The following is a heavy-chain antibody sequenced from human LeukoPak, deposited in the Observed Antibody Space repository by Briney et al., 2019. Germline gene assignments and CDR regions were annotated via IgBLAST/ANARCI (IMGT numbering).Heavy chain of an antibody. D-gene: IGHD3-3*01. V-gene: IGHV3-21*01. CDR3: ARDRYDFWSGFDY. CDR2: ISSSSSYI. Sequence: GGSLRLSCAASGFTFSSYSMNWVRQAPGKGLEWVSSISSSSSYIYYADSVKGRFTISRDNAKNSLYLQMNSLRAEDTAVYYCARDRYDFWSGFDYWGQGTLVTVS. CDR1: GFTFSSYS. J-gene: IGHJ4*02.